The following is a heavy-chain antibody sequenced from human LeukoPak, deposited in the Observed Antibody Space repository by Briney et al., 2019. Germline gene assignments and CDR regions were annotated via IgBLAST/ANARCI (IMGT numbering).Heavy chain of an antibody. CDR1: GFTFSNYD. Sequence: PGGSLRLSCAASGFTFSNYDMHWVRQATGKGLEWVSGIGTAGDIYYPGSVKGRFTISRENAKNSLYLQMNSLGAGDTAVYYCARDRFDIVVVVAALDYWGQGTLVTVSS. CDR3: ARDRFDIVVVVAALDY. V-gene: IGHV3-13*01. CDR2: IGTAGDI. J-gene: IGHJ4*02. D-gene: IGHD2-15*01.